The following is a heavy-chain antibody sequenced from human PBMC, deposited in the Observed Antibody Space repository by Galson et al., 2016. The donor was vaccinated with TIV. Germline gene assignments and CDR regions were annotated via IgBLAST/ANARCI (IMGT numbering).Heavy chain of an antibody. CDR3: ARNFKRELASYWFDP. Sequence: SGYTFADYYIHWLRQAPGQGLEWMGWINPNSGGTYYSERFQGRVTMTTDTSVNTAFMELSSLRSDDTAVFYCARNFKRELASYWFDPWGQGTPVTVSS. CDR1: GYTFADYY. J-gene: IGHJ5*02. CDR2: INPNSGGT. V-gene: IGHV1-2*02. D-gene: IGHD5-24*01.